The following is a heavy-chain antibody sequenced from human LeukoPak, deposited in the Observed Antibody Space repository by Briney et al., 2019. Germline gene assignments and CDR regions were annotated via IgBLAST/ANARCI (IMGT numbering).Heavy chain of an antibody. CDR3: ARGRSAIDAFDL. CDR1: GGSISSGGYS. J-gene: IGHJ3*01. Sequence: SQTLTLTCAVSGGSISSGGYSWSWIRQPPGKGLEWIGYIYHSGSTYYNPSLKSRVTISVDRSKNQFSLKLSSVTAADTAVYYCARGRSAIDAFDLWAQEPGVTVSS. CDR2: IYHSGST. V-gene: IGHV4-30-2*01.